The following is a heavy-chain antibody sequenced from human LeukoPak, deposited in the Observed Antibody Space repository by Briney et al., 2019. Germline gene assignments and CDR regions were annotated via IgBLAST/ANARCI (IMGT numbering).Heavy chain of an antibody. Sequence: PETLSLTCTVSGGSISSSSYYWGWIRQPPGKGLEWIGSIYYSGSTYYNPSLKSRVTISVDTSKNQFSLKLSSVTAADTAVYYCARDYDSSGYGAFDIWGQGTMVTVSS. CDR1: GGSISSSSYY. V-gene: IGHV4-39*07. CDR2: IYYSGST. J-gene: IGHJ3*02. D-gene: IGHD3-22*01. CDR3: ARDYDSSGYGAFDI.